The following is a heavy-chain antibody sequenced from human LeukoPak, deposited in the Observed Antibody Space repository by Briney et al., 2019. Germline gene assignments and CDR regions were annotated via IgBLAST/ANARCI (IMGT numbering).Heavy chain of an antibody. V-gene: IGHV3-7*01. CDR3: VRYYWGSYRVYYFDF. Sequence: PGGSLRVSCVASPFTLCVNRMSSVRRAPGKGLEWVANIKQDGSVTYYVDSVRGRFTISRDNARNSLYLQMNSLRGEETAIYYSVRYYWGSYRVYYFDFWGQGALVTVSS. J-gene: IGHJ4*02. D-gene: IGHD2-21*01. CDR1: PFTLCVNR. CDR2: IKQDGSVT.